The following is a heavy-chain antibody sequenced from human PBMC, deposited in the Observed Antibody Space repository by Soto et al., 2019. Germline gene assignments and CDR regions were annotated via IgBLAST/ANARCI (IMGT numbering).Heavy chain of an antibody. Sequence: SETLSLTCAVSGGSISSGGYSWSWIRQPPGKGLEWIGYIYHSGSTYYNPSLKSRVTISVDRSKNQFSLKLSSVTAADTAVYYCARGIEANYYDSSGYFDYWGQGTLVTVSS. CDR2: IYHSGST. CDR3: ARGIEANYYDSSGYFDY. CDR1: GGSISSGGYS. V-gene: IGHV4-30-2*01. D-gene: IGHD3-22*01. J-gene: IGHJ4*02.